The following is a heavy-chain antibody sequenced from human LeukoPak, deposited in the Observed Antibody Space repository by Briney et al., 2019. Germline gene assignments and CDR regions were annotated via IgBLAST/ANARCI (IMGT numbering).Heavy chain of an antibody. V-gene: IGHV3-30*04. CDR1: GFTFSSYA. J-gene: IGHJ4*02. Sequence: GRSLRLSCAASGFTFSSYAMHWVRQAPGKGLEWVAVISYDGSNKYYADSVKGRFTISRDNSKNTLYLQMNSLRAEDTAVYYCARDFLFDYWGQGTLVTVSS. CDR3: ARDFLFDY. CDR2: ISYDGSNK.